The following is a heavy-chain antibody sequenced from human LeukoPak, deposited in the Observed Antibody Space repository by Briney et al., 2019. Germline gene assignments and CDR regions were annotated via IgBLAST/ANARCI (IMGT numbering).Heavy chain of an antibody. CDR1: GFTFSNYD. J-gene: IGHJ4*02. Sequence: GGSLRLSCAASGFTFSNYDMNWVSQAPGKGLEWVSVISGSGGSTYYADSVRGRFTISRDNSKNTLYLQMNSLRAEDTAVYYCAKGAVAGTFDYWGQGTLVTVSS. CDR2: ISGSGGST. D-gene: IGHD6-19*01. V-gene: IGHV3-23*01. CDR3: AKGAVAGTFDY.